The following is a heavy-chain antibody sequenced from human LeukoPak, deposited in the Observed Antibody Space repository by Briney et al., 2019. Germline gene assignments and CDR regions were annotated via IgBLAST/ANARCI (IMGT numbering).Heavy chain of an antibody. D-gene: IGHD3-22*01. Sequence: PGASVKVSCKASGYTFTGYYMYWVRQAPGQGLEWMGWINPNSGGTNYAQKFQGRVTMTRDTSISTAYMELSRLRSDDTAVYYCATPGQYHYDSSGYYSAFDFWGQGTTVIVSS. CDR2: INPNSGGT. V-gene: IGHV1-2*02. J-gene: IGHJ3*01. CDR1: GYTFTGYY. CDR3: ATPGQYHYDSSGYYSAFDF.